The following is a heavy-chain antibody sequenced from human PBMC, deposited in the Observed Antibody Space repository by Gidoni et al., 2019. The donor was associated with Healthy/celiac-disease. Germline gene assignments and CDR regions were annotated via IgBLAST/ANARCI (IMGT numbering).Heavy chain of an antibody. CDR1: GFTFSSYA. D-gene: IGHD3-22*01. V-gene: IGHV3-23*01. J-gene: IGHJ4*02. CDR2: ISGSGGST. CDR3: AKAAARITMIVVVIPFDY. Sequence: EVQLLESGGGLVQPGGSLRLSCAASGFTFSSYAMSWVRQAPGKGLEWVSAISGSGGSTYYADSVKGRFTISRDNSKNTLYLQMNSLRAEDTAVYYCAKAAARITMIVVVIPFDYWGQGTLVTVSS.